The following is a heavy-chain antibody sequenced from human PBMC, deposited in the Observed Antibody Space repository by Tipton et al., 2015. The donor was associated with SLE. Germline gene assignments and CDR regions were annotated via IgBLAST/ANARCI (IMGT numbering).Heavy chain of an antibody. J-gene: IGHJ4*02. V-gene: IGHV4-59*01. D-gene: IGHD5-12*01. CDR2: IHFSGRT. CDR3: ARIEGAYDQFYFDF. CDR1: GGSFSRYY. Sequence: LRLSCAVYGGSFSRYYWSWIRQTPGGGLEWIGYIHFSGRTNYNPSLKSRVSISVDTSNNQFSLKLSSVTAADTAVYYCARIEGAYDQFYFDFWGQGTLVTVSS.